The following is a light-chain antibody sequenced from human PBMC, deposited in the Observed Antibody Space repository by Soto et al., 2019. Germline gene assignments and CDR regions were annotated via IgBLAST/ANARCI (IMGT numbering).Light chain of an antibody. V-gene: IGLV2-8*01. CDR2: DVS. CDR1: SSDVGGYNY. Sequence: QSALTQPPSASGSPGQSVTISCTGTSSDVGGYNYVSWYQQHPGKAPKLMIHDVSKRPSGVPDRFSGSKSGNTASLTVSGLQAEDEADYYCSSSAGSSNYVVFGGGTKVTVL. CDR3: SSSAGSSNYVV. J-gene: IGLJ2*01.